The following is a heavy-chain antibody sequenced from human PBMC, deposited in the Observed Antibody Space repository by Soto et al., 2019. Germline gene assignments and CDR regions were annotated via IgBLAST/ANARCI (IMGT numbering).Heavy chain of an antibody. V-gene: IGHV4-59*01. Sequence: SETLSLTCTVPGGSMSSYYWSWIRQPPGKGLEWIGYIYYSGSTNYNPSLKSRVIISVDTSKDQFSLKLSSVTAADTAVYYCTRVPRGYCSNGVCYKPPDYYYMDVWGKGTTVTVSS. D-gene: IGHD2-8*01. CDR2: IYYSGST. CDR1: GGSMSSYY. J-gene: IGHJ6*03. CDR3: TRVPRGYCSNGVCYKPPDYYYMDV.